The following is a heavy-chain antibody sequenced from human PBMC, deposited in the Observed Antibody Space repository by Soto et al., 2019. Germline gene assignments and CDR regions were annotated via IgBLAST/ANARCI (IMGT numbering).Heavy chain of an antibody. CDR2: IYYSGST. Sequence: PSETLSLTCTVSGGSISSGDYYWSWIRQPPGKGLEWIGYIYYSGSTYYNPSLKSRVTISVDTSKNQFSLKLSSVTAADTAVYYCARDSGYYGSGSYYKSGGMDVWGQGTTVTVSS. V-gene: IGHV4-30-4*01. CDR1: GGSISSGDYY. CDR3: ARDSGYYGSGSYYKSGGMDV. D-gene: IGHD3-10*01. J-gene: IGHJ6*02.